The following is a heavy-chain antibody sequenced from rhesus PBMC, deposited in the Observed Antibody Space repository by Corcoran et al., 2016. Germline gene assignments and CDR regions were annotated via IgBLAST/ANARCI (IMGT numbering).Heavy chain of an antibody. CDR3: AKEDGRLVPLDY. D-gene: IGHD6S26*01. J-gene: IGHJ4*01. CDR2: INSGGGSK. V-gene: IGHV3S25*01. Sequence: EVQLVESGGGLAKPGGSLRLSCAASGFTFSSYWMNWVRQAPGKGVEWVSAINSGGGSKDYADSVKGRFTISRDNSKNTLSLQMNSLRAEDTAVYDCAKEDGRLVPLDYWGQGVLVTVSS. CDR1: GFTFSSYW.